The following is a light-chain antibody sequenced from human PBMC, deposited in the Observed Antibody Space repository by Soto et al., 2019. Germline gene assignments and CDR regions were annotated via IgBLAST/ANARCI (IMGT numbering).Light chain of an antibody. J-gene: IGKJ5*01. CDR1: QSVSSSY. V-gene: IGKV3-20*01. CDR2: GAS. CDR3: QQCGSSST. Sequence: LSLSPGERATLSCRASQSVSSSYLALYQQKPGQAPRLLIYGASSRATGIPDRFSGSGAGRAYTPTTISRLDPEDFADYYCQQCGSSSTFGQGTRLEIK.